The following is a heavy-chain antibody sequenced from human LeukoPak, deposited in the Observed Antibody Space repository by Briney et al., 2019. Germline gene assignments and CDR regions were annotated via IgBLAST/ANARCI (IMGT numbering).Heavy chain of an antibody. CDR1: GFTFSDYY. J-gene: IGHJ6*03. Sequence: GGSLRLSCAASGFTFSDYYMSWIRQAPGKGLEGVSYISSSGSTIYYADSVKGRFTISRDNAKNSLYLQMNSLRAEDTAVYYCARENIVATITNSYYYMDVWGKGTTVTVSS. CDR3: ARENIVATITNSYYYMDV. CDR2: ISSSGSTI. D-gene: IGHD5-12*01. V-gene: IGHV3-11*01.